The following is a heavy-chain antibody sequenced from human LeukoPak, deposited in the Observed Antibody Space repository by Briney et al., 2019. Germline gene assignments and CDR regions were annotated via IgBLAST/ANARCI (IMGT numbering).Heavy chain of an antibody. CDR3: ARGWYSSSWYQYYFDY. CDR2: IIPIFGTA. J-gene: IGHJ4*02. CDR1: GGTFSSYA. Sequence: SVKVSCKASGGTFSSYAISWVRQAPGQGLEWMGGIIPIFGTANYAQKFQGRVTITTDESTSTAYMELSSLRSEDTAVYYCARGWYSSSWYQYYFDYWGQGTLVTVSS. D-gene: IGHD6-13*01. V-gene: IGHV1-69*05.